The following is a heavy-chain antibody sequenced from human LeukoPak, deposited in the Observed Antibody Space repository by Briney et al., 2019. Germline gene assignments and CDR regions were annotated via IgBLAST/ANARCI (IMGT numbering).Heavy chain of an antibody. CDR3: ARGPLYYGSGSYSYYFDY. J-gene: IGHJ4*02. Sequence: SETLSLTCTVSGYSISSGYYWGWIRQPPGKGLEWIGSIYYSGSTYYNPSLKSRVTISVDTSKNQFSLKLSSVTAADTAVYYCARGPLYYGSGSYSYYFDYWGQGTLVTVSS. CDR2: IYYSGST. CDR1: GYSISSGYY. V-gene: IGHV4-38-2*02. D-gene: IGHD3-10*01.